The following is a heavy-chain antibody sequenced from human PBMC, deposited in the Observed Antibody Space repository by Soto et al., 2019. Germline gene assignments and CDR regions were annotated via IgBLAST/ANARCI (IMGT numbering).Heavy chain of an antibody. V-gene: IGHV1-18*01. Sequence: ASVKVSCKASGYTFTSYGISWVRQAPGQGLEWMGWISAYNGNTNYAQKLQGRVTMTTDTSTSTAYMELRSLRSDDTAVYYCASYRNNGSDYSYYDGRDVWGQGTLVTVSS. J-gene: IGHJ6*02. CDR2: ISAYNGNT. D-gene: IGHD1-1*01. CDR3: ASYRNNGSDYSYYDGRDV. CDR1: GYTFTSYG.